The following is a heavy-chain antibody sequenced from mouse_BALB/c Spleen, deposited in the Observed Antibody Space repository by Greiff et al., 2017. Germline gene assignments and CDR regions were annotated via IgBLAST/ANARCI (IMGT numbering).Heavy chain of an antibody. CDR2: IYPSDSYT. CDR3: ARQGYGYAGYYAMDY. J-gene: IGHJ4*01. V-gene: IGHV1-69*02. CDR1: GYTFTSYW. Sequence: QVQLQQPGAELVRPGASVKLSCKASGYTFTSYWINWVKQRPGQGLEWIGNIYPSDSYTNYNQKFKDKATLTVDKSSSTAYMQLSSPTSEDSAVYYCARQGYGYAGYYAMDYWGQGTSVTVSS. D-gene: IGHD1-2*01.